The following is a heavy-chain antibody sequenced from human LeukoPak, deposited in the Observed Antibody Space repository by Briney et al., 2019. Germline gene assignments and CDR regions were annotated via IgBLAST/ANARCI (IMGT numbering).Heavy chain of an antibody. Sequence: PSETLSLTCTVSGGSISSRSYFWGWLRQPPGKGLEWIASIYYSGSPFYTPSLKSRVTISVDTSKNQFSLRLSSVTAADTAVYYCARKSYCTAATCPGWFDPWGRGTLVTVSS. CDR3: ARKSYCTAATCPGWFDP. J-gene: IGHJ5*02. CDR1: GGSISSRSYF. CDR2: IYYSGSP. V-gene: IGHV4-39*07. D-gene: IGHD2-8*02.